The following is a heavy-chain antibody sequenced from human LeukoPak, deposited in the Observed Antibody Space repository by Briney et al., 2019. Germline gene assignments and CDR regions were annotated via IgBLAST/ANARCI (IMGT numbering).Heavy chain of an antibody. CDR2: TSSDLNVK. Sequence: GGSLRLSCAASGFTFRNYVIHWVRQAPGKGLEWVAVTSSDLNVKLYADSVKGRFTISRDNSRGTLYLQMNSLRPEDTAIYYCAREGYYGSGSPPSLYFDYWGRGTLVTVSS. CDR1: GFTFRNYV. J-gene: IGHJ4*02. V-gene: IGHV3-30-3*01. CDR3: AREGYYGSGSPPSLYFDY. D-gene: IGHD3-10*01.